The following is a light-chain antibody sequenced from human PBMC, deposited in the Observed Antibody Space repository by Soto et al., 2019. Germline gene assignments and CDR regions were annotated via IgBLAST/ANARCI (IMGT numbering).Light chain of an antibody. CDR2: GAS. J-gene: IGKJ5*01. CDR1: RSVSSN. CDR3: QQYYDWPIT. V-gene: IGKV3-15*01. Sequence: IVMTQSPATLSVSPGERATLSCRASRSVSSNLAWYQQNPGQAPRLLSYGASTRATGIPARFSGSGSGTEFTLTISSLQSEDFAVYYCQQYYDWPITFGQGTRLEI.